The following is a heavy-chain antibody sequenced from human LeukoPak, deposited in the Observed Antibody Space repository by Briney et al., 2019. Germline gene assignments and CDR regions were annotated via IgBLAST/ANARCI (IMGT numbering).Heavy chain of an antibody. D-gene: IGHD5-18*01. V-gene: IGHV4-31*03. CDR3: ARDGRSGYSFGFFDY. CDR2: IYSSGST. J-gene: IGHJ4*02. Sequence: SQTLSLTCIVSGDSISSGGYYWSWIRQHPGKGLEWIGYIYSSGSTYSNPSLKSRVTISVDTSKNQFSVKLRSVTAADTAVYYCARDGRSGYSFGFFDYWGRGTLVTVSA. CDR1: GDSISSGGYY.